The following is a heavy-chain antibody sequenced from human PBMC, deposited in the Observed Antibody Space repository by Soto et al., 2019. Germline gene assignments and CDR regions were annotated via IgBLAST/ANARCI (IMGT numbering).Heavy chain of an antibody. CDR2: INAGNGNT. CDR1: GFSFTSYA. V-gene: IGHV1-3*05. D-gene: IGHD6-19*01. Sequence: QVQLVQSGAEEKKPGASVTVSCKASGFSFTSYAMHWVRQAPGQGLEWMGWINAGNGNTKYSQKFQGRVTITRDTSASTAYMELSSLRSEDTAVYYCARAVAVPADFDYWGQGTLVTVSS. J-gene: IGHJ4*02. CDR3: ARAVAVPADFDY.